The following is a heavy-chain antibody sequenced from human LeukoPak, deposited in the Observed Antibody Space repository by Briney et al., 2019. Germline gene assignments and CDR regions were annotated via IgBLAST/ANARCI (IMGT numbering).Heavy chain of an antibody. V-gene: IGHV1-2*02. CDR3: ARGVAVNEGRRFDP. CDR2: INPNSGDT. Sequence: ASVKVSCKASGYTFTDYYIHWVRQAPGQGLEWMGWINPNSGDTNSAQKFQGKISMTRDTSINTAYMELSSLTSDDTAVYYCARGVAVNEGRRFDPWGQGTLVIVSS. J-gene: IGHJ5*02. CDR1: GYTFTDYY. D-gene: IGHD6-19*01.